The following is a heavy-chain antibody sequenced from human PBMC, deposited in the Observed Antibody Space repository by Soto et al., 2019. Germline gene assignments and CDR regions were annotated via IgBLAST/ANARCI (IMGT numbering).Heavy chain of an antibody. D-gene: IGHD3-10*01. CDR3: ARYYYASGSYHYYFDY. Sequence: QVQLVESGGGLVKPGGSLRLSCAASGFTFSDYCMSWIRQAPGKGLEWVSYISSSSSSTSYADSMKGRFTISRDNAKNSLYLQMNSLRAEDTAVYYCARYYYASGSYHYYFDYWGQGTLVTVSS. J-gene: IGHJ4*02. V-gene: IGHV3-11*06. CDR2: ISSSSSST. CDR1: GFTFSDYC.